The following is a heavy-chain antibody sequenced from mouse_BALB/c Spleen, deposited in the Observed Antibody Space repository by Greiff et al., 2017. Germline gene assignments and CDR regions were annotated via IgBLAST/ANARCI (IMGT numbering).Heavy chain of an antibody. J-gene: IGHJ3*01. CDR2: ISSGSSTI. CDR3: ARRDYGNSWFAY. V-gene: IGHV5-17*02. Sequence: DVQLVESGGGLVQPGGSRKLSCAASGFTFSSFGMHWVRQAPEKGLEWVAYISSGSSTIYYADTVKGRFTISRDNPKNTLFLQMTSLRSEDTAMYYCARRDYGNSWFAYWGQGTLVTVSA. D-gene: IGHD2-1*01. CDR1: GFTFSSFG.